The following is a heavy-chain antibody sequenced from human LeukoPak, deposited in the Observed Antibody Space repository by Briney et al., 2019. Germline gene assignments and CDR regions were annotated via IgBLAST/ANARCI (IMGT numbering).Heavy chain of an antibody. D-gene: IGHD2-2*02. CDR2: VNPNSGGT. V-gene: IGHV1-2*02. J-gene: IGHJ4*02. CDR3: ARGGDIVLEPATIDVVDY. Sequence: ASVKVSCKASGYTFTGYYMHWVRQAPGQGLEWMGRVNPNSGGTNYAQKFQGRVTMTRDTSISTAYMELSSLRSDDTAVYYCARGGDIVLEPATIDVVDYWGQGTLVTVSS. CDR1: GYTFTGYY.